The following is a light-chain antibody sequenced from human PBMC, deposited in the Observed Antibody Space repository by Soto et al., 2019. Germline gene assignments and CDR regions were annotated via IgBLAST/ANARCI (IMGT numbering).Light chain of an antibody. CDR1: QSISTW. J-gene: IGKJ2*01. CDR2: RSS. CDR3: QQYDSFPYT. Sequence: DIQMTQSPSTLPASVGDRVTITCRASQSISTWLAWYQQQPGKAPKLLIYRSSSLQSGVTSRFSGSGSVTQFTLITNTLQPDDFATYYCQQYDSFPYTFGQGTKLEIK. V-gene: IGKV1-5*03.